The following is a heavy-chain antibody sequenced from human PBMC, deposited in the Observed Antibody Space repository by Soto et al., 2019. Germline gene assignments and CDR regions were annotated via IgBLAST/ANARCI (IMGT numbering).Heavy chain of an antibody. D-gene: IGHD2-2*01. CDR3: ARRAGYCSSTSCYYYFDY. J-gene: IGHJ4*02. V-gene: IGHV4-34*01. Sequence: QVQLQQWGAGLLKPSETLSLTCAVYGGSFSGYYWSWIRQPPGKGLEWIGEINHSGSTNYNPSLKSRVTISVDTSKNQFSLKLSSVTAADTAVYYCARRAGYCSSTSCYYYFDYWGQGTLVTVSS. CDR1: GGSFSGYY. CDR2: INHSGST.